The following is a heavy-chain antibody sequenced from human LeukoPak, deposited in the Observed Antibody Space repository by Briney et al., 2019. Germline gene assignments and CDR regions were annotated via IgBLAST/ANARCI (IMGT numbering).Heavy chain of an antibody. V-gene: IGHV4-34*01. Sequence: SETLSLTCAVYGGSFSGYYWSWIRQPPGKGLEWIGEINHSGSTNYNPSLKSRVTISVDTSKNQFSLKLSSVTAADTAVYYCARGPVGYYGSGGYYAQFDPWGQGTLVTVSS. J-gene: IGHJ5*02. D-gene: IGHD3-10*01. CDR1: GGSFSGYY. CDR3: ARGPVGYYGSGGYYAQFDP. CDR2: INHSGST.